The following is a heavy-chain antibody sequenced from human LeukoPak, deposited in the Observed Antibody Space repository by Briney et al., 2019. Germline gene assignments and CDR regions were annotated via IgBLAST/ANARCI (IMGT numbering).Heavy chain of an antibody. J-gene: IGHJ3*02. CDR1: GGSISSSGHY. CDR2: IYYSGNT. V-gene: IGHV4-39*07. D-gene: IGHD1-26*01. CDR3: ARGEGRAFDI. Sequence: PSETLSLTCTVSGGSISSSGHYWGWIRQTPGKGLEWIGSIYYSGNTYYNPSLKSRVTISIDTSKNQFSLKLNSVTAADTAVYYCARGEGRAFDIWGQGTMVTVSS.